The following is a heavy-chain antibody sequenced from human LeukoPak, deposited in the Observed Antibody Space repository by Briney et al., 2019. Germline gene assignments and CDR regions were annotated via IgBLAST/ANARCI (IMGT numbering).Heavy chain of an antibody. V-gene: IGHV4-34*01. Sequence: SETLSLTCAVSGGSFSGYYWSWIRQPPGKGLEWNVEINHSGSTNYNPSLKSRVTISVDTSKNQFSLKLSSVTAADTAVYYCAREGSSGPRHYYYYYMDVWGKGTTVTVSS. J-gene: IGHJ6*03. CDR1: GGSFSGYY. CDR2: INHSGST. CDR3: AREGSSGPRHYYYYYMDV. D-gene: IGHD3-22*01.